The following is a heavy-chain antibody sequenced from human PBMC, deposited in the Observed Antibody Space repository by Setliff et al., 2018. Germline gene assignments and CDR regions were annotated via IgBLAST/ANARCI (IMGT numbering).Heavy chain of an antibody. J-gene: IGHJ4*02. CDR2: ISAYNGKT. D-gene: IGHD3-10*01. CDR1: GYTLSNSI. V-gene: IGHV1-18*01. Sequence: AASVKVSCKASGYTLSNSILSWVRQAPGQGLEWVGWISAYNGKTYFAQKLQGRVTMTTDTSTTTAYLELRSLTSDDTALYYCVRLVRYCSKTACQRISGEEVWGQGTLVTVSS. CDR3: VRLVRYCSKTACQRISGEEV.